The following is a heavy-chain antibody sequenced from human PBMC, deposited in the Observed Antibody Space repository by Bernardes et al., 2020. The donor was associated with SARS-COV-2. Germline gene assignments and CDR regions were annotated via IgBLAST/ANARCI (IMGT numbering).Heavy chain of an antibody. CDR3: ARGGRSGSENFDY. CDR1: GGSISGYY. V-gene: IGHV4-59*01. J-gene: IGHJ4*02. CDR2: IFSSGST. Sequence: SETLSLTCTVFGGSISGYYWSWIRQSPEKGLEWLGFIFSSGSTNYNPSLNGRLTMSVDTSKTQFSLEMKSVTADDTAVYYCARGGRSGSENFDYWGQGNLVTVSS. D-gene: IGHD5-12*01.